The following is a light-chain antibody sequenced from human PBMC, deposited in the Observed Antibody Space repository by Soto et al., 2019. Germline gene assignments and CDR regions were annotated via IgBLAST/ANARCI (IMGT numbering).Light chain of an antibody. CDR3: QQSYSTPPWT. CDR2: AAS. Sequence: DIQMTQSPSSLSASVVDRVTITCLASQSISSYLDWYQQKPGKAPKLLIYAASSLQSGVPSMFSGSGSGTDFTLTISSLQPEDFATYYCQQSYSTPPWTFGQGTKVDIK. V-gene: IGKV1-39*01. CDR1: QSISSY. J-gene: IGKJ1*01.